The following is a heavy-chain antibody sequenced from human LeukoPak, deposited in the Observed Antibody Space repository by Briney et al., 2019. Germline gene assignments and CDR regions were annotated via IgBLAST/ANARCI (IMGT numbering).Heavy chain of an antibody. CDR1: GGSISSYY. CDR2: IYYSGST. D-gene: IGHD6-19*01. Sequence: PSETLSLTCTVSGGSISSYYWSWIRQPPGKGLEWIGYIYYSGSTNYNPSLKSRVTISVDTSKNQFSLKLSSVTDADMAVYYCARGARVGYSSGWSIDSWGRGTLVTVSS. J-gene: IGHJ4*02. V-gene: IGHV4-59*12. CDR3: ARGARVGYSSGWSIDS.